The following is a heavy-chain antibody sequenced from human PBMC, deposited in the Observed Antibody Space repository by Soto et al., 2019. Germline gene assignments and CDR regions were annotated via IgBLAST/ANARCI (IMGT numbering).Heavy chain of an antibody. CDR3: ARARNYDAFDI. CDR1: GYTFTGYY. J-gene: IGHJ3*02. D-gene: IGHD4-4*01. CDR2: INPNSGGT. V-gene: IGHV1-2*04. Sequence: ASVKVSCNASGYTFTGYYMHWVRQAPGQGLEWMGWINPNSGGTNYAQKFQGWVTMTRDTSISTAYMELSRLRSDDTAVYYCARARNYDAFDIWGQGTMVTVSS.